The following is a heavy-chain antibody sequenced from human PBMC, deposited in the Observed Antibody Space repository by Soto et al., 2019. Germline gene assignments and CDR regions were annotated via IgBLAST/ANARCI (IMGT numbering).Heavy chain of an antibody. D-gene: IGHD6-19*01. Sequence: SETLSLTCAVYGGSFSGYYWSWIRQPPGKGLEWIGEINHSGSTNDNPSLKSRVTISVDTSKNQFSLKLRSVTAADTAVYYCARDRGGQWLVRKTYYYYYGMDVWGQGTTVTVSS. J-gene: IGHJ6*02. CDR2: INHSGST. V-gene: IGHV4-34*01. CDR1: GGSFSGYY. CDR3: ARDRGGQWLVRKTYYYYYGMDV.